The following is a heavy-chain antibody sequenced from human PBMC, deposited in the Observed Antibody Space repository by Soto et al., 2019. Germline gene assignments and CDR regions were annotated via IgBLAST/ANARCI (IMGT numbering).Heavy chain of an antibody. J-gene: IGHJ4*02. V-gene: IGHV4-59*01. CDR2: IYYSGST. CDR3: AKQSGSGSYYKVGSGGHFDY. CDR1: GGSISSYY. Sequence: SETLSLTCTVSGGSISSYYWSWIRQPPGKGLEWIGYIYYSGSTNYNPSLKSRVTISVDTSKNQFSLKLSSVTAADTAVYYCAKQSGSGSYYKVGSGGHFDYWGQGTMVTVSS. D-gene: IGHD3-10*01.